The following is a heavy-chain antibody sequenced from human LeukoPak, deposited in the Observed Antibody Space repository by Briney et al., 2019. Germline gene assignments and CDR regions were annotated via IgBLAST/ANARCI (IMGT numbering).Heavy chain of an antibody. CDR1: GGSFSGYY. J-gene: IGHJ5*02. D-gene: IGHD3-10*01. CDR2: INHSGST. V-gene: IGHV4-34*01. Sequence: SETLSLTCAVYGGSFSGYYWSWIRQPPGKGLEWIGEINHSGSTNYNPSLKSRVTISVDTSKNQFSLKLSSVTAADTAVYYCARDPHFTMVRGVIGFDPWGQGTLVTVSS. CDR3: ARDPHFTMVRGVIGFDP.